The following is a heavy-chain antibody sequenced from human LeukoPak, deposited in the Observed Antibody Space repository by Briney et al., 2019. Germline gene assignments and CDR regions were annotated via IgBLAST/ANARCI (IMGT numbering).Heavy chain of an antibody. V-gene: IGHV5-10-1*01. CDR3: ARNRGYCSSTSCSADDAFDI. CDR2: IDRSDSYT. CDR1: EYSFASYW. J-gene: IGHJ3*02. D-gene: IGHD2-2*01. Sequence: GESLKISCKASEYSFASYWINWVRQVPGKGLEWMGRIDRSDSYTNYSPSFQGHVTISGDKSISTAYLQWSSLKASDTAMYYCARNRGYCSSTSCSADDAFDIWGQGTMVTVSS.